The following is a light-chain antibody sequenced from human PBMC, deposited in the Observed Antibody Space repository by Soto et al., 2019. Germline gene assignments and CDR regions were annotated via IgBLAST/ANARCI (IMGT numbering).Light chain of an antibody. CDR3: QQYGSSPIT. J-gene: IGKJ5*01. V-gene: IGKV3-20*01. CDR1: QSVSSSY. Sequence: EIVLTQSPGTLSLSPGERATLSCRASQSVSSSYLAWYQQKPGQAPRLLIYGASSRATGIPDRFSGSGSGTYVTLTSSRRAHEDFAVDYCQQYGSSPITFGQGTRLEIK. CDR2: GAS.